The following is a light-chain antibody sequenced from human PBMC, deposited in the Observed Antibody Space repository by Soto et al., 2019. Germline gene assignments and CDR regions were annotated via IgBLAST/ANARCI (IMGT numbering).Light chain of an antibody. CDR2: DAS. J-gene: IGKJ1*01. CDR3: QQRSNWPPT. CDR1: QSVSSY. Sequence: EIVLTQSPATLSLSPWERATLSCRASQSVSSYLAWYQQKPGRAPRLLIYDASNRATGIPARFSGSGSGTDFTLTISSLEPEDFAVYYCQQRSNWPPTFGQGTKVDI. V-gene: IGKV3-11*01.